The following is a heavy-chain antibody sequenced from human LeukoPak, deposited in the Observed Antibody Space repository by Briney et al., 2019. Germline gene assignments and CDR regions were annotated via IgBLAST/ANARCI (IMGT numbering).Heavy chain of an antibody. J-gene: IGHJ6*02. D-gene: IGHD6-19*01. V-gene: IGHV3-23*01. CDR1: GFTFSSYA. Sequence: GGSLRLSCAASGFTFSSYAMSWVRQAPGKGLEWVSAISGSGGSTYYADSVKGRFTISRDNSKNTLYLQMNSLRAEDTAVYYCAKDTGSGWYWGNYYYYYGMDVCGQGTTVTVSS. CDR2: ISGSGGST. CDR3: AKDTGSGWYWGNYYYYYGMDV.